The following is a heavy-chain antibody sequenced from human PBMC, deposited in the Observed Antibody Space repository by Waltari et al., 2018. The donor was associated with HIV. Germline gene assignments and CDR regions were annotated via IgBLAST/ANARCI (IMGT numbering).Heavy chain of an antibody. CDR1: GFTVSSNY. V-gene: IGHV3-66*02. D-gene: IGHD1-26*01. J-gene: IGHJ4*02. CDR2: SYSGCRT. CDR3: ARERWELPGHFDY. Sequence: EVQLVESGGGLVQPGGSLRLSCAASGFTVSSNYMSWVRQAPGKGLEWVSVSYSGCRTNSAGSGKSRFTISRNNSKNTLYVQRNSLGAEDTAVYYCARERWELPGHFDYWGQGTLVTGSS.